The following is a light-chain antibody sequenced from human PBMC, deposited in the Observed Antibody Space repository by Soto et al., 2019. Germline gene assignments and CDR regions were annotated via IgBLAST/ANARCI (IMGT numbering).Light chain of an antibody. CDR1: QEFSINY. CDR2: GAS. J-gene: IGKJ1*01. Sequence: EVVLTQSPGTLSLSPGDRATLSCRASQEFSINYLAWYQQKPGQAPRLLIYGASNRATGIPDRFSGSGSGTDFSLTISRLEPEDSAIYYCQQYNVWPPWTFGQGTKVEIK. CDR3: QQYNVWPPWT. V-gene: IGKV3-20*01.